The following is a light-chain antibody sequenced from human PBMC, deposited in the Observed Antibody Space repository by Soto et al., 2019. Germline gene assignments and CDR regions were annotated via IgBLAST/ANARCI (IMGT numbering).Light chain of an antibody. J-gene: IGKJ1*01. CDR3: QQYDSSPRT. CDR1: QSVSSS. Sequence: MTNDPAPLHVSPGERTTLSCRASQSVSSSLAWYQQKPGQAPRLLISGASSRAADIPDRFSGSGSGTDFTLTINRLEPEDFAVYYCQQYDSSPRTFGQGTKVDI. V-gene: IGKV3-20*01. CDR2: GAS.